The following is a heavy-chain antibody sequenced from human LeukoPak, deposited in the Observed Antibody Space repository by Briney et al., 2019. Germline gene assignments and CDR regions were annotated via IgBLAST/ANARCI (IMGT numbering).Heavy chain of an antibody. CDR1: GGSFSGYY. V-gene: IGHV4-34*01. D-gene: IGHD3-16*01. CDR2: INHSGST. Sequence: SETLSLTCAVYGGSFSGYYWSWIRQPPGKGLEWIGEINHSGSTNYNPSLKSRVTISVDTSKNQFSLKLSSVTAADTAVYYCARGRLRLGLWKFAFDIWGQGTMVTVSS. J-gene: IGHJ3*02. CDR3: ARGRLRLGLWKFAFDI.